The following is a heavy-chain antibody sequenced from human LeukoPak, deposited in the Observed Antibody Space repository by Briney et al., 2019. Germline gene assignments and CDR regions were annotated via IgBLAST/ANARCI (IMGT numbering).Heavy chain of an antibody. Sequence: TLSLTCTVSGGSISSGDYYWSWIRQPPGKGLEWIWYIYYSGSTYYNPSLKSRVTISVDTSKNQFSLKLSSVTAADTAVYYCARTRGLRDLYYFDYWGQGTLVTVSS. CDR1: GGSISSGDYY. D-gene: IGHD4-17*01. J-gene: IGHJ4*02. V-gene: IGHV4-30-4*01. CDR2: IYYSGST. CDR3: ARTRGLRDLYYFDY.